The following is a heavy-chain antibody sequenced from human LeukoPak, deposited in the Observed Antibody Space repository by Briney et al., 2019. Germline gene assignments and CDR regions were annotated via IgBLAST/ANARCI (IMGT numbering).Heavy chain of an antibody. J-gene: IGHJ4*02. CDR2: IIPILGIA. V-gene: IGHV1-69*04. Sequence: ASVKVSCKASGGTFSSYAISWVRQAPGQGLEWMGRIIPILGIANYAQKFQGRVTITADKSTSTAYMELSSLRSEDTAVYYCARAGPPYCSGGSCYVPSYFDYWGQGTLVTVSS. CDR3: ARAGPPYCSGGSCYVPSYFDY. D-gene: IGHD2-15*01. CDR1: GGTFSSYA.